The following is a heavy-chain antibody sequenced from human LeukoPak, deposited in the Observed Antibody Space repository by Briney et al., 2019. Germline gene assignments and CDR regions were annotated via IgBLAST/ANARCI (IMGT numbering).Heavy chain of an antibody. CDR1: GFTFSGYA. CDR2: ITAGGDST. CDR3: AKSHASIWNVYDY. V-gene: IGHV3-23*01. D-gene: IGHD6-13*01. Sequence: GGSLRLSCSASGFTFSGYAISWGRLPPGEWLEWVSAITAGGDSTYYPESVKGRLTISRENLKNMVFLQMSTLRAEDTAIYYCAKSHASIWNVYDYWGQGTLVTVSS. J-gene: IGHJ4*02.